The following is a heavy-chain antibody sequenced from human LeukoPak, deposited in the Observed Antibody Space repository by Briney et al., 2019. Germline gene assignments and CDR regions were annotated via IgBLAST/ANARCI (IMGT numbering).Heavy chain of an antibody. D-gene: IGHD2/OR15-2a*01. CDR1: GGSISSGSYY. V-gene: IGHV4-61*02. Sequence: SQTLSLTCSVSGGSISSGSYYWSWIRQPAGKGLEWIGRIYTSGSTNYNPSLKSRVTISVDTSKNQFSLKLSSVTAADTAVYSCPKLPTWAVAQPPFPVVYPFDIWGRGTMVTVSS. J-gene: IGHJ3*02. CDR2: IYTSGST. CDR3: PKLPTWAVAQPPFPVVYPFDI.